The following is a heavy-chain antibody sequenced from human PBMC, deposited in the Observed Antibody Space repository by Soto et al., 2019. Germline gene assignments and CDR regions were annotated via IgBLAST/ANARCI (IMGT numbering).Heavy chain of an antibody. Sequence: QVQLVESGGGVVQPGRSLRLSCAASGFTFSSYGMHWVRQAPGKGLEWVAVISYDGSNKYYADSVKGRFTISRDNSKNTLYLQMNSLRAEDTAVYYCAKDSLKMATIMAYWGQGTLVTVSS. CDR1: GFTFSSYG. V-gene: IGHV3-30*18. J-gene: IGHJ4*02. D-gene: IGHD5-12*01. CDR2: ISYDGSNK. CDR3: AKDSLKMATIMAY.